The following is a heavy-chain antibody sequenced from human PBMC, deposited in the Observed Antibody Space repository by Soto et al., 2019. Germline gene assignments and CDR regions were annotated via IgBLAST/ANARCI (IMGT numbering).Heavy chain of an antibody. CDR2: ISHSGHT. Sequence: TSETLSLTCAVYGESCSASFWTWIRQRPGKGLAWIGEISHSGHTNYNPSLKSRVTISEDTSRKQLSLELNSVTAADSSMYYCARGMAAAWEVGPYRGPGTPGT. CDR1: GESCSASF. D-gene: IGHD6-13*01. V-gene: IGHV4-34*01. CDR3: ARGMAAAWEVGPY. J-gene: IGHJ4*02.